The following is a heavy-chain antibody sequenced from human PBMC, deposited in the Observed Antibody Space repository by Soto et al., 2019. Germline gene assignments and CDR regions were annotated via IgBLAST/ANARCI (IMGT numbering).Heavy chain of an antibody. J-gene: IGHJ4*02. Sequence: SETLSLTCTVSGGSINSYFWTWLRQPPGRGLECIAYIDDSGTTTYSPSLRSRVTISVDTSTNQFSLNLKSVTAADTAVYYCARGGSSGWYLDYWGLGTLVTV. V-gene: IGHV4-59*01. CDR1: GGSINSYF. CDR2: IDDSGTT. CDR3: ARGGSSGWYLDY. D-gene: IGHD6-19*01.